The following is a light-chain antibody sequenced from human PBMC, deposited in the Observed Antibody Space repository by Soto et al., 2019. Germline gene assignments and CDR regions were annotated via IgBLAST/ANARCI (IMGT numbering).Light chain of an antibody. Sequence: EIVLTQSPVTLSLSPGERATRSCRASQSVSSYLAWYQQKPGQAPRLLIYDASNRATGIPARFSGSGSGTDFTLTISSLEPEDFAVYYCQQRSNWPLTFGQGTRLEI. CDR3: QQRSNWPLT. J-gene: IGKJ5*01. CDR2: DAS. CDR1: QSVSSY. V-gene: IGKV3-11*01.